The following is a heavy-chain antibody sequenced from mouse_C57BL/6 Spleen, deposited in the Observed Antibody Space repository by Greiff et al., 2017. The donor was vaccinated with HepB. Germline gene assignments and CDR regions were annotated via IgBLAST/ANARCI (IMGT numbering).Heavy chain of an antibody. J-gene: IGHJ1*03. Sequence: EVPLVESGEVLFKPVVSLNLSFASSVFPFPISALSFFLQTPETRLAGVAYISSGCDYIYYADTVKGRFTISRDNARNTLYLQMSSLKSEDTAMYYCTREYFDVWGTGTTVTVSS. V-gene: IGHV5-9-1*02. CDR3: TREYFDV. CDR1: VFPFPISA. CDR2: ISSGCDYI.